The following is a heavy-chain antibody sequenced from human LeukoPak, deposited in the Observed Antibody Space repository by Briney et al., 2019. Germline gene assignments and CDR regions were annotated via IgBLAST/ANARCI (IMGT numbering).Heavy chain of an antibody. CDR3: ARDRQQLVRGDYFDF. V-gene: IGHV4-39*07. CDR2: IYYSGST. Sequence: SETLSLTCTVSGGSISSSGYCWGWIRQPPGKGLEWIGSIYYSGSTYYNPSLKSRVTISVDTSKNQFSLRLSSVTAADTAVYYCARDRQQLVRGDYFDFWGQGTLVTVSS. J-gene: IGHJ4*02. CDR1: GGSISSSGYC. D-gene: IGHD6-13*01.